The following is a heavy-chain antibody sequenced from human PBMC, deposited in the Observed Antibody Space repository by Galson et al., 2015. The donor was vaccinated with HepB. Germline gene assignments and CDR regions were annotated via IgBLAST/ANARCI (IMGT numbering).Heavy chain of an antibody. V-gene: IGHV3-21*01. CDR2: ISSSSTYI. CDR1: GFTFSSYS. CDR3: ARDGDSSGSYKYWFGS. J-gene: IGHJ5*01. D-gene: IGHD3-22*01. Sequence: SLRLSCAASGFTFSSYSMNWVRQAPGKGLEWVSSISSSSTYIYYADPVKGRFTISRDNAKNSLYLQMHSLRAEDTAVYYCARDGDSSGSYKYWFGSWGQGTLVTVSS.